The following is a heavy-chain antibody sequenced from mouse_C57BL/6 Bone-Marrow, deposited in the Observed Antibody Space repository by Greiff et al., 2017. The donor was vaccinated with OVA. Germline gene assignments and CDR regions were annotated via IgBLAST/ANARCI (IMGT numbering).Heavy chain of an antibody. CDR2: INPSSGYT. D-gene: IGHD1-1*01. J-gene: IGHJ2*01. Sequence: QVQLKQPGAELAKPGASVKLSCKASGYTFTSYWMHWVKQRPGQGLEWIGYINPSSGYTKYNQKFKDKATLTADKSSSTAYMQLSSLTYEDSAVYYCARSVYSYYFDYWGQGTTLTVSS. CDR1: GYTFTSYW. V-gene: IGHV1-7*01. CDR3: ARSVYSYYFDY.